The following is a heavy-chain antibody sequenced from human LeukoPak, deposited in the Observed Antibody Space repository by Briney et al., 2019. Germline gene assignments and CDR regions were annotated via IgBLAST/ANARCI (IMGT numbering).Heavy chain of an antibody. CDR2: INPKSGGT. CDR3: ARGDVGATFYFDY. CDR1: GYTFTGYY. V-gene: IGHV1-2*06. D-gene: IGHD1-26*01. J-gene: IGHJ4*02. Sequence: ASVKVSCKASGYTFTGYYLHWVRQAPGQGLEWMGRINPKSGGTNYAQKFQGRVTMTRDTSTSTVYMELSSLRSEDTAVYYCARGDVGATFYFDYWGQGTLVTVSS.